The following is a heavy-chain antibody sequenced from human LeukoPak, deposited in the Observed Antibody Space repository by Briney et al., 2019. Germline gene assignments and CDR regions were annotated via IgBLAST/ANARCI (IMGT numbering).Heavy chain of an antibody. Sequence: PSETLSLTCSVSGGSISNYYWSWIRQPAGKGLEWIGRICAGRNTDHNPSLKSRVTMSLDSSKNQFSLRLTSVTAADTAVYYCAREHKDYDGDGYYYGYWGQGTLVTVSS. V-gene: IGHV4-4*07. J-gene: IGHJ4*02. CDR1: GGSISNYY. D-gene: IGHD2-21*02. CDR2: ICAGRNT. CDR3: AREHKDYDGDGYYYGY.